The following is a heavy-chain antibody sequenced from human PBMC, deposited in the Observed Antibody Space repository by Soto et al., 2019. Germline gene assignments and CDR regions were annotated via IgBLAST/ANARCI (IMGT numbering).Heavy chain of an antibody. CDR1: GFTFSSYG. CDR3: ARSSRRGITGTTDYFDY. D-gene: IGHD1-7*01. J-gene: IGHJ4*02. CDR2: IWYDGSNK. V-gene: IGHV3-33*01. Sequence: QVQLVESGGGVVQPGRSLRLSCAASGFTFSSYGMHWVRQAPGKGLEWVAVIWYDGSNKYYADSVKGRFTISRDNSKNTLYLQMNSLRAEDTAVYYCARSSRRGITGTTDYFDYWGQGTLVTVSS.